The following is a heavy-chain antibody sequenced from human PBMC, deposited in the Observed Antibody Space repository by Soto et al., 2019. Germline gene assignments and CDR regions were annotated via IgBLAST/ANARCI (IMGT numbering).Heavy chain of an antibody. CDR1: GFTLSSSD. Sequence: VQLVESGGGVAQAGSSLRLSCAASGFTLSSSDMHWVRQAPGKGLEWVSDIWNDGSHKDYVDSVKGRFSVSRDKSKNTVYLQMNSLRAEDTAVYYCARSFGVSGRYFYYYGLDVWAKGPRSPSP. CDR3: ARSFGVSGRYFYYYGLDV. CDR2: IWNDGSHK. V-gene: IGHV3-33*01. J-gene: IGHJ6*02. D-gene: IGHD2-8*01.